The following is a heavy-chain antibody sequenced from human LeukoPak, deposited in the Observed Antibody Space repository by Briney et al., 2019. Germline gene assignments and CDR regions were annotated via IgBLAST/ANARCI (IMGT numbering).Heavy chain of an antibody. Sequence: SETLSLTCSVSGGFNTHYYWSWIRQPPGKGLEWIGYIYHSGSTNYNPSLKSRVTISVDTSKNQFSLKLTSVTAADTAVYYCARWGGSSSNFDYWGQGTLVTVSS. CDR1: GGFNTHYY. CDR3: ARWGGSSSNFDY. V-gene: IGHV4-59*01. CDR2: IYHSGST. J-gene: IGHJ4*02. D-gene: IGHD6-6*01.